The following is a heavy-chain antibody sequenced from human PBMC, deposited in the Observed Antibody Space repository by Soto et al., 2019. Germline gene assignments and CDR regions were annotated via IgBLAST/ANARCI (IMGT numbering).Heavy chain of an antibody. CDR3: AKVIRADSTSSNFYYYSGMDV. CDR2: ISNDGSNK. J-gene: IGHJ6*02. D-gene: IGHD6-6*01. Sequence: RGSLRLSCAASGFSFSTYGMHWVRQAPGKWLEWMAVISNDGSNKYYADSVKGRITNSRDNSKDTLFLQMNSMRGEDTAIYYCAKVIRADSTSSNFYYYSGMDVWGQGTTVTVSS. V-gene: IGHV3-30*18. CDR1: GFSFSTYG.